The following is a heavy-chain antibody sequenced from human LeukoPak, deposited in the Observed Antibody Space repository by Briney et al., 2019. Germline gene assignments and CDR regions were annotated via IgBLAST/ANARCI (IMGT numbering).Heavy chain of an antibody. CDR3: ARDHISGKDDRNFDY. J-gene: IGHJ4*02. CDR2: ISPKTGVT. CDR1: GYRFSDYY. V-gene: IGHV1-2*02. D-gene: IGHD3-10*01. Sequence: ASVKVSCKASGYRFSDYYMFWIRQAPGQGLEWVGWISPKTGVTSYAQKFQGRVTVTTDTSISTLYMELNSLTSDDTALYYCARDHISGKDDRNFDYWGQGTLVTVSS.